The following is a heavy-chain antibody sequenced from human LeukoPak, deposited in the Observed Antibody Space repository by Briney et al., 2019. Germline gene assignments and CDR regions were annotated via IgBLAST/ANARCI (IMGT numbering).Heavy chain of an antibody. D-gene: IGHD2-15*01. J-gene: IGHJ4*02. CDR3: ARYCSGGSCFNQIGRGDDY. V-gene: IGHV4-39*01. CDR1: GGSISSSSYY. CDR2: IYYSGST. Sequence: PSETLSLTCTVSGGSISSSSYYWGWIRQPPGKGLEWTGSIYYSGSTYYNPSLKSRVTISVDTSKNQFSLKLSPVTAADTAVYYCARYCSGGSCFNQIGRGDDYWGQGTLVTVSS.